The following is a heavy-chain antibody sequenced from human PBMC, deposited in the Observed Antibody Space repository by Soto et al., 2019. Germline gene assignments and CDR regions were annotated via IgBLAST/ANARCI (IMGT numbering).Heavy chain of an antibody. V-gene: IGHV4-34*01. Sequence: PSETLSLTCAVFGGSFSDSYWSWIRQSPGKGLEWIGEITSSGTTYYNPSLKSRVTISGGTSKNQFSLEVRSVTAADTAVYYCVRGRPAIATRWFDSWGQGTLVTVSS. CDR2: ITSSGTT. D-gene: IGHD2-2*01. J-gene: IGHJ5*01. CDR1: GGSFSDSY. CDR3: VRGRPAIATRWFDS.